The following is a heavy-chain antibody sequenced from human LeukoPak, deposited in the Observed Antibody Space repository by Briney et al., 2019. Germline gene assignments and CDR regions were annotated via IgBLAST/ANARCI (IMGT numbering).Heavy chain of an antibody. CDR2: IYYSGST. J-gene: IGHJ4*02. CDR1: GGSISSYY. CDR3: ARDHPNWGFDY. D-gene: IGHD7-27*01. Sequence: SETLSLTCTVSGGSISSYYRSWIRQPPGKGLEWIGYIYYSGSTNYNPSLKSRVTISVDTSKNQFSLKLSSVTAADTAVYYCARDHPNWGFDYWGQGTLVTVSS. V-gene: IGHV4-59*01.